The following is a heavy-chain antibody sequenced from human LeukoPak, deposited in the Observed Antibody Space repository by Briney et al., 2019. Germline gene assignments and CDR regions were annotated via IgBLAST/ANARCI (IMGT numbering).Heavy chain of an antibody. CDR2: IYPSDSDT. Sequence: HGESLKISCQGSGYTFTIYWIGGAGQLPGKGLEWMGIIYPSDSDTRYSPSFQGQVTISADTSISTPYLQWNSLKASDTALYYCARHVSPFVAATSRGNYFDYWGQGTLVTVSS. J-gene: IGHJ4*02. CDR3: ARHVSPFVAATSRGNYFDY. CDR1: GYTFTIYW. D-gene: IGHD6-13*01. V-gene: IGHV5-51*01.